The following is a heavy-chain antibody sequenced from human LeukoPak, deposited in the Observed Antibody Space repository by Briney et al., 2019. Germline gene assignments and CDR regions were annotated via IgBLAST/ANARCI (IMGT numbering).Heavy chain of an antibody. CDR1: GDSISSHY. CDR3: ARLARMTLVRGQSYYYHSMDV. CDR2: IHYSGST. Sequence: SETLSLTCTVSGDSISSHYWSWIRQPPGKVLEWVGCIHYSGSTNYNPSLKSRVTLSVDTSKNEFSLRLSSVTAADTAVYYCARLARMTLVRGQSYYYHSMDVWGQRTTVTVSS. J-gene: IGHJ6*02. V-gene: IGHV4-59*08. D-gene: IGHD3-10*01.